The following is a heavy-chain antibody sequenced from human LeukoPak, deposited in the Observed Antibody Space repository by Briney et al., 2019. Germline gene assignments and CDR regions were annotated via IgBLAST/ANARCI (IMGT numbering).Heavy chain of an antibody. CDR1: GFTFSSYW. Sequence: GGSLRLSCVASGFTFSSYWMHWVRQDPRKGLVWVSRINGDGRNINYADSVRGRFTISRDNAKNTLYLQMNTLRVEDTAVYYCARERYYYDSSGYQDYYYGMDVWGQGTTVTVSS. J-gene: IGHJ6*02. CDR3: ARERYYYDSSGYQDYYYGMDV. CDR2: INGDGRNI. V-gene: IGHV3-74*01. D-gene: IGHD3-22*01.